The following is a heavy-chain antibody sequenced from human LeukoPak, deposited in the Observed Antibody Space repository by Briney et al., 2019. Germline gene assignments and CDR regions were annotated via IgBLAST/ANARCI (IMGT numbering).Heavy chain of an antibody. CDR3: AKRPLYSSGWYNYFDQ. CDR1: RVTPSTVA. J-gene: IGHJ4*02. CDR2: IRGSGGST. D-gene: IGHD6-13*01. V-gene: IGHV3-23*01. Sequence: GCLRLSCAASRVTPSTVAMSCVRQAPGNGRGWGSAIRGSGGSTYYADSVKGRLTISRDNSKNTMYLQMTSLRAEDTAVYYCAKRPLYSSGWYNYFDQWGEGPLVTVPS.